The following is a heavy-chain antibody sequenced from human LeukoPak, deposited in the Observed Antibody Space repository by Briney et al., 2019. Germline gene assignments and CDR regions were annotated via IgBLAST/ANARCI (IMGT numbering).Heavy chain of an antibody. CDR1: GGSFSGYY. CDR2: INHSGRT. J-gene: IGHJ3*02. V-gene: IGHV4-34*01. D-gene: IGHD3-16*02. CDR3: ARDLGRGTFGGVIVANDAFDI. Sequence: PSETLSLTCAVYGGSFSGYYWTWVRQPPGKGLEWIGEINHSGRTNYNPSLESRVTIAIDTSKIQFSLKLSSVTAADTAVYYCARDLGRGTFGGVIVANDAFDIWGQGTMVTVSS.